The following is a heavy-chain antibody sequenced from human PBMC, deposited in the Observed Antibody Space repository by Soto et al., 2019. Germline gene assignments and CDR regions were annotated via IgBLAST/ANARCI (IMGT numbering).Heavy chain of an antibody. V-gene: IGHV1-2*04. CDR3: ARGVGTIAAAGTVVDY. D-gene: IGHD6-13*01. J-gene: IGHJ4*02. CDR1: GYTFTGYY. CDR2: INPNSGGT. Sequence: ASVKVSCKASGYTFTGYYMHWVRQAPGQGLEWMGWINPNSGGTNYAQKFQGWVTMTRDTSISTAYMELSRLRSDDTAVYYCARGVGTIAAAGTVVDYWGQGTLVTVSS.